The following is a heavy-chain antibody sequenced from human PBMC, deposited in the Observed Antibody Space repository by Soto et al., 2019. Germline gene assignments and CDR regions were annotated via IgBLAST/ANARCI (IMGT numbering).Heavy chain of an antibody. V-gene: IGHV3-7*05. CDR3: ARGRTEFDIFTAYIMGDF. CDR1: GFTFSSYW. D-gene: IGHD3-9*01. CDR2: IKQDGSEK. Sequence: PGGSLILSCAASGFTFSSYWMSWVRQAPGKGLEWVANIKQDGSEKYYVDSVKGRFTISRDNAKNSLYLQMNSLRADDTATYYCARGRTEFDIFTAYIMGDFWGQGTQVTVSS. J-gene: IGHJ4*02.